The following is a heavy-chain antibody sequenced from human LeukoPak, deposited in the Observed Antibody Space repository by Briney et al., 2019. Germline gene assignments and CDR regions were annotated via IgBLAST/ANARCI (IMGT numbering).Heavy chain of an antibody. CDR1: GGSISSYY. V-gene: IGHV4-59*12. J-gene: IGHJ4*02. CDR2: IYYSGST. D-gene: IGHD3-16*01. Sequence: SETLSLTCTVSGGSISSYYWSWIRQPPGKGLEWIGYIYYSGSTYYNPSLKSRVTISVDTSKNQFSLKLSSVTAADTAVYYCARISTKNTWQFDYWGQGTLVTVSS. CDR3: ARISTKNTWQFDY.